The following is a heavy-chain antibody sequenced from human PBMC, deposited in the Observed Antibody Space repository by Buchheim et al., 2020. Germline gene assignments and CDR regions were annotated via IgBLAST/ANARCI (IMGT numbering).Heavy chain of an antibody. CDR3: ARESIVGYSSSAEYYYYYYGMDV. D-gene: IGHD6-6*01. CDR2: ISSSGSTI. J-gene: IGHJ6*02. V-gene: IGHV3-48*03. Sequence: EVQLVESGGGLVQPGGSLRLSCAASGFTFSSYEMNWVRQAPGKGLEWVSYISSSGSTIYYADSVKCRFTISRDNATNSLYLQMNSLRAEDTAVYYCARESIVGYSSSAEYYYYYYGMDVWGQGTT. CDR1: GFTFSSYE.